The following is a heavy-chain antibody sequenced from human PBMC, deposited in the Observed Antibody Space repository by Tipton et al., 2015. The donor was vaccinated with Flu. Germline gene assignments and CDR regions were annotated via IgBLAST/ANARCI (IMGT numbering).Heavy chain of an antibody. CDR1: GGSISSYY. Sequence: TLSLTCTVSGGSISSYYWSWIRQPAGKGLEWIGRIYTSGSTNYNPSLKSRVTMSVDTSKNQFSLKLSSVTAADTAVYYCSTYYYGSGSHLSADYYYYGMDVWGQGTTVTVSS. J-gene: IGHJ6*02. V-gene: IGHV4-4*07. D-gene: IGHD3-10*01. CDR3: STYYYGSGSHLSADYYYYGMDV. CDR2: IYTSGST.